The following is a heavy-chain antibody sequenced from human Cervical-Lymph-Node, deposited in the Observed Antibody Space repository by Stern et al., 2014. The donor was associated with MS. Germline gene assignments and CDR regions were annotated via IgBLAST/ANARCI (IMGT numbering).Heavy chain of an antibody. CDR2: IIPIFGRA. CDR3: VREFNSDTSGYYFYY. V-gene: IGHV1-69*01. Sequence: VQLVQSGAEVKKPGSSVKVSCKASGGTFSSYGISWVRQSPGQGLEWMGGIIPIFGRANYAKKFQGRVTITADESTTTAYMELSSLRSEDTAVYYCVREFNSDTSGYYFYYWGQGTLVTVSS. J-gene: IGHJ4*02. CDR1: GGTFSSYG. D-gene: IGHD3-22*01.